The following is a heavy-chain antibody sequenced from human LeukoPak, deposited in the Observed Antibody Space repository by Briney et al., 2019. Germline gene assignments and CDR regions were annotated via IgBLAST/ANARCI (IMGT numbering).Heavy chain of an antibody. CDR2: ISGSGGST. CDR1: GFTFSSYA. J-gene: IGHJ4*02. V-gene: IGHV3-23*01. Sequence: GGSLRLPCAASGFTFSSYAMSWVRQAPGKGLEWVSAISGSGGSTYYADSVKGRFTISRDNSKNTLYLQMNSLRAEDTAVYYCAKVRGSYDILTGYFDYWGQGTLVTVSS. CDR3: AKVRGSYDILTGYFDY. D-gene: IGHD3-9*01.